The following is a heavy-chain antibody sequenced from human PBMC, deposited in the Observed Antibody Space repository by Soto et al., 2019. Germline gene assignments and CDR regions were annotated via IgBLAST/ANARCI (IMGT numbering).Heavy chain of an antibody. CDR2: IKSKTDGGKT. J-gene: IGHJ3*02. Sequence: GGSLRLSCAASGFTFSNAWMNWVRQAPGKGLEWVGRIKSKTDGGKTDYAAPVKGRFTISSADSKNTLYLHMNSLKTEDTAVYYCTTQYYDFWSGYYTPDAFDIWGQGTMVTVSS. V-gene: IGHV3-15*07. CDR3: TTQYYDFWSGYYTPDAFDI. CDR1: GFTFSNAW. D-gene: IGHD3-3*01.